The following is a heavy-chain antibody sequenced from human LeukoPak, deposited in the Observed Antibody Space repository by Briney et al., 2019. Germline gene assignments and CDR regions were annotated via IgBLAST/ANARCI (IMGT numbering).Heavy chain of an antibody. CDR3: ARPSAGRTIYSAYEY. CDR1: GASISSSNW. D-gene: IGHD5-12*01. V-gene: IGHV4-4*02. J-gene: IGHJ4*02. CDR2: IYHSGST. Sequence: SGTLSLTCAVSGASISSSNWWSWVRQPPGKGLEWIGEIYHSGSTNYNPSLESRVTISVDTSKNQFSLKLSSATAADTAIYYCARPSAGRTIYSAYEYWGQGTVVTVSS.